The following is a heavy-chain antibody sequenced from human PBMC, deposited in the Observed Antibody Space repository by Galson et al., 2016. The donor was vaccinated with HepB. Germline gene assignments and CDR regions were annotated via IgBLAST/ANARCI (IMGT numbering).Heavy chain of an antibody. D-gene: IGHD1-26*01. J-gene: IGHJ4*02. Sequence: SLRLSCAASGFTFSTYAMSWVRQAPGKGLEWVSVISGSGGTTYYADSVKGRFTISRDNSKNTLYLQMSSLRSEDTAVYYCARTPRIVGATWDYWGQGSLVTV. V-gene: IGHV3-23*01. CDR2: ISGSGGTT. CDR1: GFTFSTYA. CDR3: ARTPRIVGATWDY.